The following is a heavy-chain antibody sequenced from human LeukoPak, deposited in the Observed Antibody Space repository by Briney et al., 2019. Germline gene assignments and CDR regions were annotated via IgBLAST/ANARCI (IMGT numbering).Heavy chain of an antibody. V-gene: IGHV3-74*01. Sequence: PGGSLRLSCAASGFTFSSYSMNWVRQAPGKGLEWVSRINTDGSSTSYADSVKGRFTISRDNAKNTLYLQMNSLRAEDTAVYYCARGEWELPLDYWGQGTLVTVSS. CDR1: GFTFSSYS. J-gene: IGHJ4*02. D-gene: IGHD1-26*01. CDR3: ARGEWELPLDY. CDR2: INTDGSST.